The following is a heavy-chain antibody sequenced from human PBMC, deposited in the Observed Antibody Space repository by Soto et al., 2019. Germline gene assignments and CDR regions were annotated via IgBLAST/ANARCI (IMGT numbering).Heavy chain of an antibody. Sequence: QVQLQESGPGLVKPSQTLSLTCTVSGGSISSGDYYWSWIRQPPGKGLEWIGYIYYSGSTYYNPSLKVRVTISVDTSKNQFSLKLSSVTAADTAVYYCAPQGRWLQFMDGMDVWGQGTTVTVSS. CDR1: GGSISSGDYY. CDR3: APQGRWLQFMDGMDV. D-gene: IGHD5-12*01. V-gene: IGHV4-30-4*01. J-gene: IGHJ6*02. CDR2: IYYSGST.